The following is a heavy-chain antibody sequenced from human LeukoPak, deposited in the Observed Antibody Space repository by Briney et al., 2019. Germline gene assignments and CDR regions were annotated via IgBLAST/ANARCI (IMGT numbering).Heavy chain of an antibody. V-gene: IGHV3-30*18. J-gene: IGHJ6*02. CDR2: ISYDGSNK. Sequence: GGFLRLSCAASGFTFSSYGMHWVRQAPGKGLEWVAVISYDGSNKYYADSVKGRFTISRDNSKNTLYLQMNSLRAEDTAVYYCAKALYWGANYYYYGMDVWGQGTTVTVSS. CDR1: GFTFSSYG. CDR3: AKALYWGANYYYYGMDV. D-gene: IGHD7-27*01.